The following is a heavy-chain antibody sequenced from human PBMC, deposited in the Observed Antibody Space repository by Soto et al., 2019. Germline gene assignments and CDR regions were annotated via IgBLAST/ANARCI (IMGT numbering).Heavy chain of an antibody. J-gene: IGHJ4*02. CDR2: IHGGGST. V-gene: IGHV3-53*01. CDR3: AGRLTTAASLDY. Sequence: VQLVESGGGLIQPGGSLRLSCAASGFSVSNNHMTWVRQAAGKGLEWVSLIHGGGSTYYADSVKGRFTISRDNSKNTLYIQMASHRAEDTAIYDCAGRLTTAASLDYWGQGTLVTVSS. CDR1: GFSVSNNH. D-gene: IGHD3-16*01.